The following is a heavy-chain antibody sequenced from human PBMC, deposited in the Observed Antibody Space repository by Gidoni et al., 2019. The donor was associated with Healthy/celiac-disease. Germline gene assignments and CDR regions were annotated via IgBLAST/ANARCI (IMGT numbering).Heavy chain of an antibody. Sequence: QVQLVQSGAEVKQPGASVKVSCKASGYTFTSYYMHWVRQAPGQGLEWMGIINPSGGSTSYAQKFQGRVTMTRDTSTSTVYMELSSLRSEDTAVYYCARSPAFVVVTAIGWFDPWGQGTLVTVSS. CDR2: INPSGGST. D-gene: IGHD2-21*02. CDR1: GYTFTSYY. J-gene: IGHJ5*02. V-gene: IGHV1-46*01. CDR3: ARSPAFVVVTAIGWFDP.